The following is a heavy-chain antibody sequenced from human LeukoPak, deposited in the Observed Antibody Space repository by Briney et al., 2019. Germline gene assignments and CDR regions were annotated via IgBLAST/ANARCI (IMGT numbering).Heavy chain of an antibody. J-gene: IGHJ1*01. CDR1: GFTFSAYT. CDR3: AKEDVVVITIRYFQH. Sequence: GGPLRLSCVASGFTFSAYTMNWVRQAPGKGLEWVAVISYDGSNKYYADSVKGRFTISRDNSKNTLYLQMNSLRTEDTAIYYCAKEDVVVITIRYFQHWGQGTLVTVSS. V-gene: IGHV3-30*18. CDR2: ISYDGSNK. D-gene: IGHD3-22*01.